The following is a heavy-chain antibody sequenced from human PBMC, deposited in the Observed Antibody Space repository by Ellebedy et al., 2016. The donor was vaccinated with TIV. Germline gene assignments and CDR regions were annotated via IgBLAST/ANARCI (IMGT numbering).Heavy chain of an antibody. J-gene: IGHJ4*02. CDR1: GFMFTTYS. CDR2: ISSSSSYI. V-gene: IGHV3-21*03. Sequence: PGGSLRLSCEVSGFMFTTYSMNWVRQAPGKGLEWVSSISSSSSYIYYADSVKGRFTISRDNAKNSLYLQMDSLRAEETAVYYCASGSIFSYYCDYWGQGTLVTVSS. D-gene: IGHD3-9*01. CDR3: ASGSIFSYYCDY.